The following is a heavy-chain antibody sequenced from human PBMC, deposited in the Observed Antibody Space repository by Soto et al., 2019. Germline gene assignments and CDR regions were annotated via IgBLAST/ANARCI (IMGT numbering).Heavy chain of an antibody. CDR3: ARQGSTLTTKIPFDI. V-gene: IGHV5-51*01. CDR1: GYDFASYW. J-gene: IGHJ5*02. D-gene: IGHD4-17*01. Sequence: GESLKISCKGSGYDFASYWIGWVRQMPGKGLEYMAIIYPGDSDAKYSPSFQGHVTISADKSANSTSLQWRSLRASDSAVYFCARQGSTLTTKIPFDIWGQGTLVTVSS. CDR2: IYPGDSDA.